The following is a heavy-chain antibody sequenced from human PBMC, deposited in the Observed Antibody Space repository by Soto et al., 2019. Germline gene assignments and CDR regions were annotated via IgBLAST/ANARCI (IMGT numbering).Heavy chain of an antibody. Sequence: PSETLSLTCTVSGGSISSSSYYWGWIRQPPGKGLEWIGSIYYSGSTYYNPSLKSRVTISVDTSKNQFSLKLSSVTAADTAVYYCARLGPSYYLGGFDYWGQGTLVTVSS. D-gene: IGHD1-26*01. CDR1: GGSISSSSYY. CDR2: IYYSGST. V-gene: IGHV4-39*01. CDR3: ARLGPSYYLGGFDY. J-gene: IGHJ4*02.